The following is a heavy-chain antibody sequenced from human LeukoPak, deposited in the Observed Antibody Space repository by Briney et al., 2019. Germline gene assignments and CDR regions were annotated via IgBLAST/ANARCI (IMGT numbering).Heavy chain of an antibody. CDR2: IKQDGSQR. V-gene: IGHV3-7*01. CDR3: ARRGGSSSRRSPIDY. Sequence: GGTLRLSCTASGFTFSDYWMTWVRQAPGKGPEWVANIKQDGSQRYYVDSVRGRFTISRDNAKNSLFLQMNGLRAEDTAVYYCARRGGSSSRRSPIDYWGQGTLVTVSS. J-gene: IGHJ4*02. D-gene: IGHD6-6*01. CDR1: GFTFSDYW.